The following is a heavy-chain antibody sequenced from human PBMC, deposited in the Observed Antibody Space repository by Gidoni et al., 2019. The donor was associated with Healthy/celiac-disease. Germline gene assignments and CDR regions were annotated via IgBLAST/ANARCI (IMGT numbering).Heavy chain of an antibody. Sequence: QITLKAYGPTMVKPTQTPTLTCTFSGFALSTSGVGVGWIRQPPGEALEWRALIYWDDEKRYSSSLNSRLTITKDTSKNHVLLTMTNMDPVDTATYYCAHRPPYGDYARPVTWGQGTLVTVSA. CDR3: AHRPPYGDYARPVT. CDR1: GFALSTSGVG. J-gene: IGHJ5*02. V-gene: IGHV2-5*02. D-gene: IGHD4-17*01. CDR2: IYWDDEK.